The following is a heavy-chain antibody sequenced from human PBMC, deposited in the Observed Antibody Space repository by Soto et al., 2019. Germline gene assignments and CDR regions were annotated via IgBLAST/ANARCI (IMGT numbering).Heavy chain of an antibody. CDR2: IIPIFGTA. V-gene: IGHV1-69*13. CDR3: ARGSYPLGYGMDV. CDR1: GGTFSSYA. Sequence: SVKVSCKASGGTFSSYAISWVRQAPGQRLEWMGGIIPIFGTANYAQKFQGRVTITADESTSTAYMELSSLRSEDTAVYYCARGSYPLGYGMDVWGQGTTVTVSS. J-gene: IGHJ6*02.